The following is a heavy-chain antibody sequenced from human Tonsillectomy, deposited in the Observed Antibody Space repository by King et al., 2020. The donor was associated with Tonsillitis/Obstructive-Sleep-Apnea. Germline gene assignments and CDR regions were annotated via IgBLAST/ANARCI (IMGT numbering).Heavy chain of an antibody. CDR2: ISWNSGSI. J-gene: IGHJ6*03. V-gene: IGHV3-9*01. D-gene: IGHD2-8*01. CDR1: GFTFDDYA. Sequence: VQLVESGGGLVQPGRSLRLSCAASGFTFDDYAMHWVRQAPGKGLEWVSGISWNSGSIDYADSVKGRFTISRDNAKNSLYLQMNSLRAEDTALYYCAKDGDGCTNGVCYIMAYYYMDVWGKGTAVTVSS. CDR3: AKDGDGCTNGVCYIMAYYYMDV.